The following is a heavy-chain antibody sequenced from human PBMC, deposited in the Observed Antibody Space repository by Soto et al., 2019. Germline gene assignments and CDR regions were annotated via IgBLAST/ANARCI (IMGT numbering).Heavy chain of an antibody. CDR3: AASGSSGHQDY. Sequence: SETLSLTCNVSGASISNYFWNWIRQSPGKGLEWIGYIYYSGSTYYNPSLKSRVTISVDTSKRQFSLKLSSVTAADTPVYYCAASGSSGHQDYWGQGTLVTVSS. CDR1: GASISNYF. V-gene: IGHV4-59*01. J-gene: IGHJ4*02. D-gene: IGHD3-10*01. CDR2: IYYSGST.